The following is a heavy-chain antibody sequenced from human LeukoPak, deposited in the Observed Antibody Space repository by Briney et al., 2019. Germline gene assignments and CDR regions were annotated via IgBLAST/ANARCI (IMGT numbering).Heavy chain of an antibody. CDR3: ARESPTTVVTADTYFDY. J-gene: IGHJ4*02. CDR2: IYTSGST. Sequence: SETLSLTCAVYGGSFSSYYWSWIRQPAGKGLEWIGRIYTSGSTNYNPSLKSRVTMSVDTSKNQFSLKLSSVTAADTAVYYCARESPTTVVTADTYFDYWGQGTLVTVSS. V-gene: IGHV4-4*07. D-gene: IGHD4-23*01. CDR1: GGSFSSYY.